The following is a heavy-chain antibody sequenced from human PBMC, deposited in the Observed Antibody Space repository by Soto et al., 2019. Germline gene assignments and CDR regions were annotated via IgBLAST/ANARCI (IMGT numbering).Heavy chain of an antibody. CDR1: GYTFTSYA. CDR2: ISAYNGNT. Sequence: QVQLVQSGAEVKKPGASVKVSCKASGYTFTSYAISWVRQAPGQGLEWMGWISAYNGNTNYAQKLQGRVTMTTDTARSTAYMELRSLRSDDTAVYYWARGWFGEFVDYFDFWGQGTLVTVSS. V-gene: IGHV1-18*01. J-gene: IGHJ4*02. D-gene: IGHD3-10*01. CDR3: ARGWFGEFVDYFDF.